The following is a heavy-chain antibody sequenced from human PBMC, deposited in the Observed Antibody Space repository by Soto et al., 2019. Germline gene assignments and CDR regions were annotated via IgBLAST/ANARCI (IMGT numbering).Heavy chain of an antibody. Sequence: ASVKVSCKTSGLMFTSSAVQWVRQARGQRLEWIGWLVVGSGNTHYAQHFQERVTLTRDMSTGTAYMELSSLRSEDTAVYYCAAVPVLRFLKWLPAYFDYWGQGTLVTVSS. CDR3: AAVPVLRFLKWLPAYFDY. J-gene: IGHJ4*02. D-gene: IGHD3-3*01. CDR1: GLMFTSSA. CDR2: LVVGSGNT. V-gene: IGHV1-58*01.